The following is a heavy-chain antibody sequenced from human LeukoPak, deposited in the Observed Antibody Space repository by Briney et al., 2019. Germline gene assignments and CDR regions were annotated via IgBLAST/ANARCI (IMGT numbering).Heavy chain of an antibody. J-gene: IGHJ5*02. CDR1: GGSISSGSYY. V-gene: IGHV4-61*02. D-gene: IGHD5-18*01. CDR2: IYTSGST. CDR3: ARYWIQNWFDP. Sequence: PSQTLSLTCTVSGGSISSGSYYWSWIRQPAGTGLEWIGRIYTSGSTNYNPSLKSRVTISVDTSKNQFSLKLSSVTAADTAVYYCARYWIQNWFDPWGQGTLVTVSS.